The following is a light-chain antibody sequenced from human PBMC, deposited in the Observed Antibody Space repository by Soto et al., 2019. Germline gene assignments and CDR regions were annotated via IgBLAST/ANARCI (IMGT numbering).Light chain of an antibody. CDR1: RSISSN. Sequence: IVMTQSPATLSVSPGERATLSCRASRSISSNLAWYQQKPGQAPRLLIYGVSSRAAGVPPRFSGSGSGTEFTLTSSSLKPDDFATYYCQQYHSSPWTFGQGTKVDIK. J-gene: IGKJ1*01. CDR2: GVS. V-gene: IGKV3-15*01. CDR3: QQYHSSPWT.